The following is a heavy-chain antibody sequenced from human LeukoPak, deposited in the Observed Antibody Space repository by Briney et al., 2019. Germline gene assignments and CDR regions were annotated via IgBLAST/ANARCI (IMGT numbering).Heavy chain of an antibody. D-gene: IGHD6-13*01. J-gene: IGHJ4*02. CDR2: INSDGSSI. CDR1: GFTFSSYS. CDR3: VRDDSSHFDY. V-gene: IGHV3-74*01. Sequence: GGSLRLSCAASGFTFSSYSMNWVRQAPGKGLVWVSRINSDGSSITYADSVKGRFTISRDNAKNTLYLQMNSLRAEDTAVYYCVRDDSSHFDYWGQGALVTVSS.